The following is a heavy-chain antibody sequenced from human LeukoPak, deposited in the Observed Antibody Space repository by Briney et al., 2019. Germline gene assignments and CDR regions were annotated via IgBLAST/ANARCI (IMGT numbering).Heavy chain of an antibody. CDR1: GYTFTSYG. CDR2: ISAYNGNT. D-gene: IGHD6-19*01. Sequence: ASVKVSCKASGYTFTSYGISWVRQAPGQGLEWMGWISAYNGNTNYAQKLQGRVTMTTDTSTSTAYMELRSLRSDDTAVYYCAREEPSSGWSYFDYWGQGTLVTVSS. CDR3: AREEPSSGWSYFDY. J-gene: IGHJ4*02. V-gene: IGHV1-18*01.